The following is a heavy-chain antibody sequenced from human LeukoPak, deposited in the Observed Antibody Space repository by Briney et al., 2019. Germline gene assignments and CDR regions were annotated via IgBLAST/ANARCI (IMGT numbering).Heavy chain of an antibody. CDR1: GFTFSSYS. D-gene: IGHD5-12*01. V-gene: IGHV3-21*01. J-gene: IGHJ4*02. CDR3: ARDRRGYDYDY. CDR2: ISSSTYI. Sequence: PGGSLRLSCAASGFTFSSYSMNWVRQALGKGLEWVSSISSSTYIYYADSVKGRFTISRDNAKNSLYLQMNSLRAEDTAVYYCARDRRGYDYDYWGQGTLVTVSS.